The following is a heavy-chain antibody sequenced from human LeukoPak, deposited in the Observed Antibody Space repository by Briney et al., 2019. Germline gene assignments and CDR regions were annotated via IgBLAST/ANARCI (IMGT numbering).Heavy chain of an antibody. Sequence: SETLSLTCTVSAVSISSYYWSWIRQPPGKGLEWIGYISYTGSTDYNPSLKSRVTISVDMSKNQFSLKVSSVTAADTAVYYCARGSVYFDSWGQGTLVTVSS. CDR3: ARGSVYFDS. J-gene: IGHJ4*02. CDR1: AVSISSYY. CDR2: ISYTGST. V-gene: IGHV4-59*01.